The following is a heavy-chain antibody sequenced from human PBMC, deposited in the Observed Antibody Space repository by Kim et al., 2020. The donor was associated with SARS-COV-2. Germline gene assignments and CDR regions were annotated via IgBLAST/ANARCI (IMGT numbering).Heavy chain of an antibody. CDR1: GYTLTELS. J-gene: IGHJ5*02. CDR2: IDPEDGET. D-gene: IGHD3-22*01. CDR3: ATASAGGYCYYSSGRNPNWFDP. V-gene: IGHV1-24*01. Sequence: ASVKVSCKVSGYTLTELSMHWVRQAPGKGLEWMGGIDPEDGETIYAQKFQGRVTMTEDTSTDTAYMELSSLRSEDTAVYYCATASAGGYCYYSSGRNPNWFDPWGQGTLVTVS.